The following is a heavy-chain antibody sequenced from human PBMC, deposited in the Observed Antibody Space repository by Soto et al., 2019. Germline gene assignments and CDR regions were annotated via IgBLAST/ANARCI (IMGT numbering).Heavy chain of an antibody. Sequence: ASVKVSCKASGYTFTSYGISWVRQAPGQGLEWMGRINAYNGNTNYAQKYQGRVTMTTDTSTSTVYMELRSLRSEDTAVYYCARDSVRGDPSNDYWGQGTLVTVSS. V-gene: IGHV1-18*01. CDR3: ARDSVRGDPSNDY. D-gene: IGHD3-10*01. J-gene: IGHJ4*02. CDR2: INAYNGNT. CDR1: GYTFTSYG.